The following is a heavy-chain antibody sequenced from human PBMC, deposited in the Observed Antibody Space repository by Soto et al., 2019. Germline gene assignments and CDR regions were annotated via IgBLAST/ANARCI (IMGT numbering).Heavy chain of an antibody. CDR2: IYYSGST. J-gene: IGHJ6*02. Sequence: SETLSLTCTVSGGSISSYYWSWIRQPPGKGLEWIGYIYYSGSTNHNPSLKSRVTISVDTSKNQFSLKLSSVTAADTAVYYCASGGMGSLYGMDVWGQGTTVTVSS. D-gene: IGHD3-16*01. V-gene: IGHV4-59*01. CDR1: GGSISSYY. CDR3: ASGGMGSLYGMDV.